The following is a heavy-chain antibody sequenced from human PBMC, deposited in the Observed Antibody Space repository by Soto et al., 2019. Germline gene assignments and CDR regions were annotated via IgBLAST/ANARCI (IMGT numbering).Heavy chain of an antibody. V-gene: IGHV3-33*01. CDR2: IWYDGSNK. CDR1: GFTFSSYG. Sequence: GGSLRLSCAASGFTFSSYGMHWVRQAPGKGLEWVAVIWYDGSNKYYADSVKGRFTISRDNSKNTLYLQMNSLRAEDTAVYYCAREGQTEHAYYFDYWGQGTLVTVSS. J-gene: IGHJ4*02. CDR3: AREGQTEHAYYFDY.